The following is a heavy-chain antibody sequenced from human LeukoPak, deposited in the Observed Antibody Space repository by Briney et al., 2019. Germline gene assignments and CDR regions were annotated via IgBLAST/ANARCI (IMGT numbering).Heavy chain of an antibody. CDR3: AKADPSSSWHYYMDV. CDR2: MSRSGGTT. Sequence: AGGSLRLSCAASGFTFSSYWMSWVRQAPGKGLEWVSTMSRSGGTTYYADSVKGRFSISRDNSKNTLFLLMNSLRAEDTALYYCAKADPSSSWHYYMDVWGKGTTVTVSS. J-gene: IGHJ6*03. D-gene: IGHD6-13*01. V-gene: IGHV3-23*01. CDR1: GFTFSSYW.